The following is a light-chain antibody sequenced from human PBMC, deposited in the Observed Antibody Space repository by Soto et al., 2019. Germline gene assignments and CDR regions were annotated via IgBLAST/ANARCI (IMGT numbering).Light chain of an antibody. V-gene: IGLV2-14*03. CDR2: DVD. CDR3: ISYTTSSVV. CDR1: SSDVGGYNY. Sequence: QSALTQPASVSGSPGQSITISCTGTSSDVGGYNYVSWYQHHPGKAPKLMIYDVDNRPSGISNRFSGSKSGNTASLTISGLQAEDEADYYCISYTTSSVVFGGGTKLTVL. J-gene: IGLJ2*01.